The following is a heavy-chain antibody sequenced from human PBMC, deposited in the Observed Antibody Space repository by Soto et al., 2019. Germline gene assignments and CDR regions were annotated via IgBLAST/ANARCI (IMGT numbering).Heavy chain of an antibody. D-gene: IGHD4-17*01. Sequence: GGFLNLSDASSEGTFSNFWMRWVRQAPGKGLVWVSRASPDGSTTSYADSVKGRFTISRDNAKNTLYMEMNSLRAEDTAVYYCASHGSGDYFWFDPWGQRTQVTLSS. CDR2: ASPDGSTT. CDR3: ASHGSGDYFWFDP. J-gene: IGHJ5*02. CDR1: EGTFSNFW. V-gene: IGHV3-74*01.